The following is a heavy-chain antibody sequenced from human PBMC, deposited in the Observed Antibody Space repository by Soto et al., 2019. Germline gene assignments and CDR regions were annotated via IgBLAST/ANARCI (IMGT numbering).Heavy chain of an antibody. D-gene: IGHD6-6*01. CDR1: GGTFSSYA. V-gene: IGHV1-69*06. CDR2: IIPIFGTA. CDR3: ARDPLHYGSWSQYYFAY. Sequence: QVQLVQSGAEVKKPGSSVKVSCKASGGTFSSYAISWVRQAPGQGLEWMGGIIPIFGTANYAQKFQGRVTITADKSTSTADMELSSLRSDDTAVYYCARDPLHYGSWSQYYFAYWGQGTLVTVSS. J-gene: IGHJ4*02.